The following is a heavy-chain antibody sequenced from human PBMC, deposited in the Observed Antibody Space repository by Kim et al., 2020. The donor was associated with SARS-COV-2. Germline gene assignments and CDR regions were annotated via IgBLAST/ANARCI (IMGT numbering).Heavy chain of an antibody. J-gene: IGHJ6*02. CDR1: GFTFSSYW. CDR2: IKQDGSEK. V-gene: IGHV3-7*03. Sequence: GGSLRLSCAASGFTFSSYWMSWVRQAPGKGLEWVANIKQDGSEKHYVDSVKGRFTISRDNAKNSLYLQMNSLRAEDTAVYYCAREGDLVVPAATYLLGYYYGMDVWGQGTTVTVSS. D-gene: IGHD2-2*01. CDR3: AREGDLVVPAATYLLGYYYGMDV.